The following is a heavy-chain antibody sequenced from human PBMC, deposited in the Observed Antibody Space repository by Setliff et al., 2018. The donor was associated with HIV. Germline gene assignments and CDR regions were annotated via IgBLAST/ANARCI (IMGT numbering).Heavy chain of an antibody. CDR3: TRWVVGSSNIFAFDI. CDR2: INPKSGNT. D-gene: IGHD1-26*01. J-gene: IGHJ3*02. CDR1: GYTLTDFD. Sequence: ASVKVSCKASGYTLTDFDIYWMRQASGQGLEWLGWINPKSGNTAYAQSFQGRVTLTTNTAISTVDMELSSLSSEDTAVYYCTRWVVGSSNIFAFDIWGQGTLVTV. V-gene: IGHV1-8*01.